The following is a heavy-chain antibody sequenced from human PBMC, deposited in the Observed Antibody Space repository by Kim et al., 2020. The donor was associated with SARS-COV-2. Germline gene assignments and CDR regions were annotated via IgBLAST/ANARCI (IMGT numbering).Heavy chain of an antibody. CDR2: ISASGGYT. Sequence: GGSLRLSCAASGFTFDNYAMSWVRQAPGKGLEWVSTISASGGYTYYTDSVKGRFSISRDNSKNTLYLQMNSLRAEDTAGYYCAKVSVAGGYYYYAMDVWGPGTTVTVSS. V-gene: IGHV3-23*01. CDR3: AKVSVAGGYYYYAMDV. CDR1: GFTFDNYA. J-gene: IGHJ6*02. D-gene: IGHD6-19*01.